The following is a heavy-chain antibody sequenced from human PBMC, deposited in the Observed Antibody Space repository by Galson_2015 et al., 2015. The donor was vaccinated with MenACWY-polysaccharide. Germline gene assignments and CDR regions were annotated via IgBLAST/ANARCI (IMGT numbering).Heavy chain of an antibody. J-gene: IGHJ3*01. CDR1: GFTFNTYW. Sequence: SLRLSCEASGFTFNTYWMSWVRQAPGKGLEWVANIKHDGSEKYYVDSVKGRFTISRDNAKNSLYLQMNSLRAEDTAVYYCTLPGGCGGSNCNFWYSFDFWGHGTMVTVSS. CDR3: TLPGGCGGSNCNFWYSFDF. V-gene: IGHV3-7*01. D-gene: IGHD1-7*01. CDR2: IKHDGSEK.